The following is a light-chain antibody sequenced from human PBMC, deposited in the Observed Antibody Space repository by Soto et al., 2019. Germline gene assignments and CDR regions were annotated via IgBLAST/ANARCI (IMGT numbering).Light chain of an antibody. CDR3: QQRTDWPPWT. CDR1: QSVDNN. Sequence: EIVLTQSPATLSLSPGERATLSCRASQSVDNNLARYQQRPGQAPRLLIFDASNRATGIPARFSGSGSGTDFTLTISSLEPEDFAIYYCQQRTDWPPWTFGQGTKVEIE. J-gene: IGKJ1*01. V-gene: IGKV3-11*01. CDR2: DAS.